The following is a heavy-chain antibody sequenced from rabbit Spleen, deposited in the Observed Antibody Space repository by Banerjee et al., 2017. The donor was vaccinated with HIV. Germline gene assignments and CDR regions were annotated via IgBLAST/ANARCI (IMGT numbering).Heavy chain of an antibody. D-gene: IGHD8-1*01. Sequence: QEQLEESGGGLVKPEGSLTLTCKASGVSFTYIDYLCWVRQPPGKGPEWIACVAAGVSFTSYYATWAKGRFTISKTSSTTVTLQMTSLTAADTATYFCARDTGSSFSSYGMDLWGQGTLVTVS. V-gene: IGHV1S45*01. CDR3: ARDTGSSFSSYGMDL. J-gene: IGHJ6*01. CDR2: VAAGVSFTS. CDR1: GVSFTYIDY.